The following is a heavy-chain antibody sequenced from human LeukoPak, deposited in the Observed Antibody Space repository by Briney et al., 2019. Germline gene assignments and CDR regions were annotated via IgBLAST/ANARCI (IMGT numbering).Heavy chain of an antibody. D-gene: IGHD1-26*01. J-gene: IGHJ3*02. V-gene: IGHV3-30*02. CDR3: AKSTIVGATVDAFDI. CDR2: IRYDGTNR. CDR1: GFTFSSYV. Sequence: GGSLRLSCAASGFTFSSYVMHWVRQAPGKGLEWLAFIRYDGTNRYYADSVKGRFTISRDNSKNTLYLQMNSLRAEDTAVYYCAKSTIVGATVDAFDIWGQGTMVTVSS.